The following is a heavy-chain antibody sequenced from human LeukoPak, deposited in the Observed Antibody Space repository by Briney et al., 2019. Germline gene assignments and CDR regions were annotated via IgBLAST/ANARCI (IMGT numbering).Heavy chain of an antibody. V-gene: IGHV3-48*02. CDR3: ATDQRYAFDY. Sequence: EPGGSLRLSCATSGFSFTDYPMNWVRQAPGKGLEWISNIRTTAEGAKYAYYADSVKGRVTISRDDGKNTLYLHMNSLRDDDTAVYYCATDQRYAFDYWGQGTLVTVSS. D-gene: IGHD3-9*01. CDR1: GFSFTDYP. CDR2: IRTTAEGAKYA. J-gene: IGHJ4*02.